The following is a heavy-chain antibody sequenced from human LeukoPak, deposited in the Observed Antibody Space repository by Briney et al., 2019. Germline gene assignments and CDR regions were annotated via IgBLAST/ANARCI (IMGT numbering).Heavy chain of an antibody. V-gene: IGHV3-23*01. D-gene: IGHD6-19*01. CDR2: ISGSGGST. CDR3: AKVGIAVAGKVLYYFDY. J-gene: IGHJ4*02. CDR1: GLTFSSYA. Sequence: GGSLRPSCAACGLTFSSYAMSWVRQAPGKGLEWVSAISGSGGSTYYADSVKGRFTISRDNSKNTLYLQMNSLRAEDTAVYYCAKVGIAVAGKVLYYFDYWGQGTLVTVSS.